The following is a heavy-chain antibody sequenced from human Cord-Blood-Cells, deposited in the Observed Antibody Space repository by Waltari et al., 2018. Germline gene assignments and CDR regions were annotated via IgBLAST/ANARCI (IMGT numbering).Heavy chain of an antibody. Sequence: QVQLQQWGAGLLTPSETMSLTCAVYGGSFSGYYWSWIRQPPGKGLEWIGEINHSGSTNYNPSLKSRVTISVDTSKNQFSLKLSSVTAADTAVYYCASFHKDSSSWYYFDYWGQGTLVTVSS. CDR1: GGSFSGYY. D-gene: IGHD6-13*01. CDR3: ASFHKDSSSWYYFDY. J-gene: IGHJ4*02. V-gene: IGHV4-34*01. CDR2: INHSGST.